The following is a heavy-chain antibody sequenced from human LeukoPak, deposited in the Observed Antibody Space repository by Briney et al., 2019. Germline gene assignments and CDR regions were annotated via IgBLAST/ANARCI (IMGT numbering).Heavy chain of an antibody. V-gene: IGHV3-74*01. J-gene: IGHJ4*02. CDR2: INGDGSST. D-gene: IGHD6-13*01. Sequence: SGGSLRLSCAASGFTFSNYAMFWVRQAPGKGLVWVSRINGDGSSTSYADSVKGRFTISRDNAKNTLYLQMNSLRAEDTAVYYCARDKGYSVDYWGQGTLVTVSS. CDR1: GFTFSNYA. CDR3: ARDKGYSVDY.